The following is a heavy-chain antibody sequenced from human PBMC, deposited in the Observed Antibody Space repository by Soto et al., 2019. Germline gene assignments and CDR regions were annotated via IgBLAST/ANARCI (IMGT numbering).Heavy chain of an antibody. CDR3: ARVEEWPGSDYMDV. CDR1: GFTVSSNY. CDR2: IYSGGST. V-gene: IGHV3-66*01. D-gene: IGHD3-3*01. Sequence: GGSLRLSCAASGFTVSSNYMSWVRQAPGKGLEWVSVIYSGGSTYYADSVKGRFTISRDNSKNTLYLQMNSLRAEDTAVYYCARVEEWPGSDYMDVWGKGTTVTV. J-gene: IGHJ6*03.